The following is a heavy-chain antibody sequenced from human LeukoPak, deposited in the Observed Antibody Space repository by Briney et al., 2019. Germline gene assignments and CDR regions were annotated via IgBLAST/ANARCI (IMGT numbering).Heavy chain of an antibody. CDR3: ARRLPYYGMDV. J-gene: IGHJ6*02. V-gene: IGHV3-48*03. CDR1: GFTFSSYE. Sequence: GGSLRLSCAASGFTFSSYELHWVRQAPGKGLEWVSKIGGIGSIMYADSVKGRFTISTDSAKSSVYLQMISLRAEDTAVYYCARRLPYYGMDVWGQGTTVTVSS. CDR2: IGGIGSI.